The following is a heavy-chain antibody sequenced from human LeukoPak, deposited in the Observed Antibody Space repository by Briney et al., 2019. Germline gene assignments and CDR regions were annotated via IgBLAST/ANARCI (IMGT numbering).Heavy chain of an antibody. CDR3: AGDYIVVVPAALRRYYYYMDV. D-gene: IGHD2-2*01. V-gene: IGHV4-30-4*08. CDR2: IYYSGST. CDR1: GGSISSGDYY. J-gene: IGHJ6*03. Sequence: SQTLSLTCTVSGGSISSGDYYWSWIRQPPGKGLEWIGYIYYSGSTYYNPSLKSRVTISVDTSKNQFSLKLSSVTAADTAVYYCAGDYIVVVPAALRRYYYYMDVWGKGTTVTVSS.